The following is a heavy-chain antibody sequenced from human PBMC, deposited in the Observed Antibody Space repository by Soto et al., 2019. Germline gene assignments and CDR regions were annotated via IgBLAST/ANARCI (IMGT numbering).Heavy chain of an antibody. Sequence: TSETLSLTFAVSGSSISSVYYWGWIRQPGGKGLEWIGSIYHSGSTNYKSSLKSGVNISVDTSKNQFSLKLRSVTAADTAVYYCARTWSNYVFWEXWGQGSRVTVS. CDR2: IYHSGST. CDR3: ARTWSNYVFWEX. J-gene: IGHJ6*02. V-gene: IGHV4-38-2*01. D-gene: IGHD4-4*01. CDR1: GSSISSVYY.